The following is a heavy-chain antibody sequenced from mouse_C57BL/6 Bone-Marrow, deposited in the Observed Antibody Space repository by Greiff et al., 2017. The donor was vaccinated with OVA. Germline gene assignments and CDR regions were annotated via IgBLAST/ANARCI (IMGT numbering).Heavy chain of an antibody. CDR2: IDPENGDT. V-gene: IGHV14-4*01. CDR1: GFNLKDDY. Sequence: EVQLVESGAELVRPGASVKLSCTASGFNLKDDYMHWVKQRPEQGLEGIGWIDPENGDTEYASKFQGKATITADTSSNTAYLQLSSLTSEDTAVYYCTPLITTVVAPYWYFDVWGTGTTVTVSS. D-gene: IGHD1-1*01. CDR3: TPLITTVVAPYWYFDV. J-gene: IGHJ1*03.